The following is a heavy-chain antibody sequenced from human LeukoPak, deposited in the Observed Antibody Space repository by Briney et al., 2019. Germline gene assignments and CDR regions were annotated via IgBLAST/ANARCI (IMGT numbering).Heavy chain of an antibody. J-gene: IGHJ3*02. CDR1: GFSFSQYG. D-gene: IGHD1-26*01. V-gene: IGHV3-30*03. Sequence: GGSLRLSCAASGFSFSQYGMHWVRQAPGKGLEWLAVISYDGVNKYYSKSVKGRLAISRDNSINTLFLQMDSLRAEDTAIYCCARPLKGYGASYYDAFDIWGQGTMVTVSS. CDR2: ISYDGVNK. CDR3: ARPLKGYGASYYDAFDI.